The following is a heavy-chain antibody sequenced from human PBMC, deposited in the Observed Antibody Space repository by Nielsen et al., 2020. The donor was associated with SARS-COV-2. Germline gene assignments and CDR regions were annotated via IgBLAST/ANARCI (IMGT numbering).Heavy chain of an antibody. D-gene: IGHD3-22*01. V-gene: IGHV3-30-3*01. CDR2: ISYDGSNK. CDR3: ARVYYYDSSGYYSLAFDI. J-gene: IGHJ3*02. CDR1: GFTFSSYA. Sequence: GGSLRLSCAASGFTFSSYAMHWVRQAPGKGLEWVAVISYDGSNKYYADSVKGRFTISRDNAKNSLYLQMNSLRAEDTAVYYCARVYYYDSSGYYSLAFDIWGQGTTVTVSS.